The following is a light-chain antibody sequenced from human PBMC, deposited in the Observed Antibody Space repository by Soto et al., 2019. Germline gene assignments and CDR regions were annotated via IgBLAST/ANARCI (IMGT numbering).Light chain of an antibody. J-gene: IGLJ1*01. CDR2: RNN. CDR1: ISNIGSNP. CDR3: AAWDDRLSAYV. Sequence: QSVLTQPPSASGTPGQRVTISCSGGISNIGSNPVYWHQHLPGTAPKLLVYRNNQRPSGVPDRFSDSKSGTSAFLAISGLRSEDEAAYYCAAWDDRLSAYVFGTGTKVTLL. V-gene: IGLV1-47*01.